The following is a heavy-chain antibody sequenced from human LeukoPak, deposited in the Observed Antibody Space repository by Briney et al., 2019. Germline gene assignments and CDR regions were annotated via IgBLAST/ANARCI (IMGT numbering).Heavy chain of an antibody. J-gene: IGHJ6*03. CDR2: ISYDGSNK. CDR3: AKDSYYDSSGYWARYYYYYYMDV. CDR1: GFTFSSYA. D-gene: IGHD3-22*01. V-gene: IGHV3-30-3*01. Sequence: PGGSLRLSCAASGFTFSSYAMHWVRQAPGKGLEWVAVISYDGSNKYYADSVKGRFTISRDNSKNTLYLQMNSLRAEDTAVYYCAKDSYYDSSGYWARYYYYYYMDVWGKGTTVTVSS.